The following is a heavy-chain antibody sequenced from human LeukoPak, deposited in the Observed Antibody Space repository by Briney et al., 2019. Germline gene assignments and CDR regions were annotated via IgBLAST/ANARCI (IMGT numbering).Heavy chain of an antibody. J-gene: IGHJ5*02. D-gene: IGHD3-3*01. V-gene: IGHV3-33*06. CDR3: AKEYYDFWSGYYPRGWFDP. CDR2: MWYDGSNK. CDR1: GFTFSSYG. Sequence: GGSLRLSCAASGFTFSSYGMHWVRQAPGKGLERVAVMWYDGSNKYYADSVKGRFTISRDNSKNTLYLQMNSLRAEDTAVYYCAKEYYDFWSGYYPRGWFDPWGQGTLVTVSS.